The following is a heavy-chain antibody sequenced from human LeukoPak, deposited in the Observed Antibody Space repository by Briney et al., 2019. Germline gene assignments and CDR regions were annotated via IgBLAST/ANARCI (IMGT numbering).Heavy chain of an antibody. CDR1: GGTFTSYA. V-gene: IGHV1-69*13. CDR3: ASNLAARPNDY. Sequence: AASVKVSCKASGGTFTSYAINWVRQAPGQGLEWMGGIIPLFGTANCAQKFQGRVTITADESTSTAYMELSSLKSEDTAVYYCASNLAARPNDYWGQGTLVTVSS. D-gene: IGHD6-6*01. CDR2: IIPLFGTA. J-gene: IGHJ4*02.